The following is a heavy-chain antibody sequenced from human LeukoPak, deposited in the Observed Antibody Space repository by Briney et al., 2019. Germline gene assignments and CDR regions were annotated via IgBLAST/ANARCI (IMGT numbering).Heavy chain of an antibody. CDR1: GPTFSSFA. CDR2: IIGSTGHP. D-gene: IGHD3-3*01. Sequence: ARSRRPSSPASGPTFSSFAMSCVSQAHGKGLDWVSAIIGSTGHPYNADSVKGRFTISRDNSKNTLYLQMNSLRAEDTAVYYCAKVGFSEMEWLLYSDHWGQGTLVTVSS. J-gene: IGHJ4*02. CDR3: AKVGFSEMEWLLYSDH. V-gene: IGHV3-23*01.